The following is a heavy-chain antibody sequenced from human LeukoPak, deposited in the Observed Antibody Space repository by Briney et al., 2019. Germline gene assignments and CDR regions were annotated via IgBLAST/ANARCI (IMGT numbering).Heavy chain of an antibody. CDR1: GYAIISHY. Sequence: ASVKVSCKASGYAIISHYMHWVREAPGRGLEWMGTIHPDGDTTTYAQKFQGRVTMTRDTSTSRVYMDLSSLRSEDTAVYYCAREAIAAGKNFDYWGQGTLVTVSS. D-gene: IGHD6-25*01. CDR3: AREAIAAGKNFDY. J-gene: IGHJ4*02. V-gene: IGHV1-46*01. CDR2: IHPDGDTT.